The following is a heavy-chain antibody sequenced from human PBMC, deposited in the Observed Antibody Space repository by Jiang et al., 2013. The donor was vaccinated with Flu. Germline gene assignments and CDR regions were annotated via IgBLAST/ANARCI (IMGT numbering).Heavy chain of an antibody. CDR1: GFTFSNYA. CDR3: AKGVEYSDFWSGFRH. J-gene: IGHJ4*02. CDR2: ISGSGAGT. V-gene: IGHV3-23*01. Sequence: VQLLESGGGLVQPGGSLRLSCAASGFTFSNYAMSWVRQAPGKGLEWISAISGSGAGTYYADSVKGRFTISRDNSKNTLYLQMNSLRAEDTAIYYCAKGVEYSDFWSGFRHWGQGTLVTVSS. D-gene: IGHD3-3*01.